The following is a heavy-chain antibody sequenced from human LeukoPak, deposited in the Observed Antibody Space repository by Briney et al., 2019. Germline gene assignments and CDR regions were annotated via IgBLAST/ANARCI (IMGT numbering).Heavy chain of an antibody. CDR3: ARVHDGSSWYNWFDP. V-gene: IGHV4-31*03. CDR2: IYYSGST. CDR1: GGSISSGGYY. J-gene: IGHJ5*02. Sequence: KSSQTLSLTCTVSGGSISSGGYYWSWIRQHPGKGLEWIGYIYYSGSTYHNPSLKSRVTISVDTSKNQFSLKLSSVTAADTAVYYCARVHDGSSWYNWFDPWGQGTLVTVSS. D-gene: IGHD6-13*01.